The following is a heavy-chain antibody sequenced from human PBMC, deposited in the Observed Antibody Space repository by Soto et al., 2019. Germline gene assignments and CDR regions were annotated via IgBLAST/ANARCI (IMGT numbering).Heavy chain of an antibody. Sequence: ASVKVSCKASGGTFSSYAITWVRQAPGQGLEWMGGIIPIFGTANYAQKFQARVTITADESTSTAYMELSSLRSEDTAVYYCARGVGSGCYYNQYNWFDPWGQGTLVTVSS. D-gene: IGHD3-10*01. J-gene: IGHJ5*02. CDR2: IIPIFGTA. CDR1: GGTFSSYA. V-gene: IGHV1-69*13. CDR3: ARGVGSGCYYNQYNWFDP.